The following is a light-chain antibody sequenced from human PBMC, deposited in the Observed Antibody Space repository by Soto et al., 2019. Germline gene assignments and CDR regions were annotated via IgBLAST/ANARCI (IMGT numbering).Light chain of an antibody. CDR2: DVS. V-gene: IGLV2-11*01. Sequence: QSVLTQPRSVSGSPGQSVTISCSGTSSDVGGYNYVSWYQQYAGKAPKLMIYDVSKRPSGVPDRFSGSKSGNTASLTITGLQAEDEADYYCCSYAGRYTYVFGNGTKVTV. CDR3: CSYAGRYTYV. CDR1: SSDVGGYNY. J-gene: IGLJ1*01.